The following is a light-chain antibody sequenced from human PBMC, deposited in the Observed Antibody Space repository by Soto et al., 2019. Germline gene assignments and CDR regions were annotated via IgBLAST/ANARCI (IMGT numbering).Light chain of an antibody. V-gene: IGKV1-39*01. CDR3: QQSYSSSWT. CDR1: QSISKS. J-gene: IGKJ1*01. Sequence: DIQLTQPPSSLSASVGDRVTITCRASQSISKSLNWYQQKPGKAPNLLIYGTSILQSGVPSRFSGRGSGTGFTLTISNLQREDFATYYCQQSYSSSWTFGQGTKVDI. CDR2: GTS.